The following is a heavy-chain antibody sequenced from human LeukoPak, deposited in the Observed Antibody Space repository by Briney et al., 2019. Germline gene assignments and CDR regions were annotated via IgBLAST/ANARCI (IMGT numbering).Heavy chain of an antibody. CDR1: GFTFDDYG. J-gene: IGHJ4*02. Sequence: GGSLRLSCAASGFTFDDYGMSWVRQAAGKGLERVSGINWNGGSTGYADSVKGRFTISRDNAKNSLYLQMNSPRVEDTALYYCAKVYSSGWYYFDYWGQGTLVTVSS. V-gene: IGHV3-20*04. CDR3: AKVYSSGWYYFDY. CDR2: INWNGGST. D-gene: IGHD6-19*01.